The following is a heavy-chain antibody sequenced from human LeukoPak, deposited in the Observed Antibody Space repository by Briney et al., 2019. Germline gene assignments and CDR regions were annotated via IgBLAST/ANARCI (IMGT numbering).Heavy chain of an antibody. Sequence: LSETLSLTCTVFGGSISTNYWSWIRQPPGKGLEWIGYIYYSGRTNYNPSLKSRVTISIDTSKNQFSLKLSSVTAADTAVYYCARDPKDFYDTSNYLYSDYWGRGTLVTVSS. V-gene: IGHV4-59*01. CDR2: IYYSGRT. CDR3: ARDPKDFYDTSNYLYSDY. J-gene: IGHJ4*02. D-gene: IGHD3-22*01. CDR1: GGSISTNY.